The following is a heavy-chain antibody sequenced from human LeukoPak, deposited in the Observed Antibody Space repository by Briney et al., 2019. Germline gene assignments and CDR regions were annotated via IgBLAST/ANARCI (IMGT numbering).Heavy chain of an antibody. Sequence: PSETLSLTCTVSGYSISSGYYWGWIRQPPGKGLEWIGSIYHSGSTYYNPSLKSRVTISVDTSKNQFSLKLSSVTAADTAVYYCARDCSSTSCAMDVWGQGTTVTVSS. CDR2: IYHSGST. V-gene: IGHV4-38-2*02. CDR3: ARDCSSTSCAMDV. J-gene: IGHJ6*02. CDR1: GYSISSGYY. D-gene: IGHD2-2*01.